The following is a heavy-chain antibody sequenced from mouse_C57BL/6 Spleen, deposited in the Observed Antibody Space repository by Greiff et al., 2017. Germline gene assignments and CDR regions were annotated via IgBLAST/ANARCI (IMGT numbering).Heavy chain of an antibody. J-gene: IGHJ2*01. V-gene: IGHV1-82*01. D-gene: IGHD4-1*01. Sequence: QVQLQQSGPELVKPGASVKISCKASGYAFSSSWMNWVKQRPGKGLEWIGRIYPGDGDTNYNGKFKGKATLTADKSSSTAYMQLSSLTSEDSAVYFCANGTTGYWGQGTTLTVSS. CDR1: GYAFSSSW. CDR2: IYPGDGDT. CDR3: ANGTTGY.